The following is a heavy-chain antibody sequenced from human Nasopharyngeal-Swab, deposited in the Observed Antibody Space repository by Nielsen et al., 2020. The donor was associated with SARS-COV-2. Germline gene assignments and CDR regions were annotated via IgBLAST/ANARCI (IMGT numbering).Heavy chain of an antibody. D-gene: IGHD3-22*01. CDR3: ARDQYYYDSSGYYYDALGAFDI. Sequence: LSLTYTVSGGSISSYYWSWIRQAPGKGLEWVSYISSSSSYTNYADSVKGRFTISRDNAKNSLYLQMNSLRAEDTAVYYCARDQYYYDSSGYYYDALGAFDIWGQGTMVTVSS. V-gene: IGHV3-11*05. CDR2: ISSSSSYT. J-gene: IGHJ3*02. CDR1: GGSISSYY.